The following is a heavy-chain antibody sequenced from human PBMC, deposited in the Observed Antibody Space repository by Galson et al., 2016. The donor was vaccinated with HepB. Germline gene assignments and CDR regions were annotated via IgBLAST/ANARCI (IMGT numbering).Heavy chain of an antibody. J-gene: IGHJ4*02. V-gene: IGHV3-33*01. Sequence: SLRLSCAASGFTFSSYGMHWVRQAPGKGLEWVAVIWFDGSNKYYADSVKGRFPISRDNSKNTLYLQMNSLRAEDTAVYFCARDLPPYSSSWFPCFWGQGTLVTVSS. CDR3: ARDLPPYSSSWFPCF. CDR1: GFTFSSYG. D-gene: IGHD6-13*01. CDR2: IWFDGSNK.